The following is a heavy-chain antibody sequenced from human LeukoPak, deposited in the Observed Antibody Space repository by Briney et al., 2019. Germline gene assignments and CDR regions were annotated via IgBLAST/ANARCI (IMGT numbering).Heavy chain of an antibody. J-gene: IGHJ3*02. CDR2: INPSGGST. V-gene: IGHV1-46*01. CDR1: GYTFTSYY. D-gene: IGHD2-21*02. CDR3: ASGYCGGACQLGGVDM. Sequence: ASVKVSCKASGYTFTSYYMHWVRQAPGQGLEWMGIINPSGGSTSYAQKFQGRVTMTRDMSTSTVYMELSSLRSEDTAVYYCASGYCGGACQLGGVDMWGQGTMVTASS.